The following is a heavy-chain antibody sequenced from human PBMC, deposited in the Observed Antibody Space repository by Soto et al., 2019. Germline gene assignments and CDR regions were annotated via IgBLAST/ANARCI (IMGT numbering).Heavy chain of an antibody. CDR2: INPSGGST. Sequence: ASVKVSCKASGYTFTSYDMHWVRQAPGQGLEWTGIINPSGGSTSYAQKFQGRVTMTRDTSTSTVYMELSSLRSEDTAVYYCARGWGGSRIYYYYYGMDVWGQGTTVTVSS. CDR3: ARGWGGSRIYYYYYGMDV. V-gene: IGHV1-46*01. D-gene: IGHD3-10*01. J-gene: IGHJ6*02. CDR1: GYTFTSYD.